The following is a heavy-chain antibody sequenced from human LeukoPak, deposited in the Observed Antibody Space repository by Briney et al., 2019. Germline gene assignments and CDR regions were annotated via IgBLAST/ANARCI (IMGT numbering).Heavy chain of an antibody. CDR3: ARDSGSYHAYFDY. V-gene: IGHV3-64*01. J-gene: IGHJ4*02. Sequence: GGSLGLSCAASGFTFSSYAMHWVRQAPGKGLEYVSAISSNGGSTYYANSVKGRFTISRDNSKNTLYLQMGSLRAEDMAVYYCARDSGSYHAYFDYWGQGTLVTVSS. CDR2: ISSNGGST. D-gene: IGHD1-26*01. CDR1: GFTFSSYA.